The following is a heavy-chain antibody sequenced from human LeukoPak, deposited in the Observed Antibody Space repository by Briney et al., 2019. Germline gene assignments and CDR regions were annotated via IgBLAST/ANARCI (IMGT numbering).Heavy chain of an antibody. CDR2: IYYSGST. CDR3: ARSLSTYYYYGMDV. V-gene: IGHV4-59*08. Sequence: SETLSLTCTVSGGSISSYYWSWIRQPPGKGLEWIGYIYYSGSTNYNPSLKSRVIISVDTSKNQFSLKLSSVTAADTAVYYCARSLSTYYYYGMDVWGQGTTVTVSS. CDR1: GGSISSYY. J-gene: IGHJ6*02. D-gene: IGHD2-2*01.